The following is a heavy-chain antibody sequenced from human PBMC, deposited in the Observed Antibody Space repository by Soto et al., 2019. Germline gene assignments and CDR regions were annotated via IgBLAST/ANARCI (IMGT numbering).Heavy chain of an antibody. CDR2: IYYSGST. D-gene: IGHD6-13*01. V-gene: IGHV4-59*01. Sequence: SETLSLTCTVSGGSISSYYWSWIRQPPGKGLEWIGYIYYSGSTNYNPSLKSRVTISVDTSKNQFSLKLSSVTAADTAVYYCACLGREGSRWYDTFDIWGQGTMVTVSS. CDR3: ACLGREGSRWYDTFDI. CDR1: GGSISSYY. J-gene: IGHJ3*02.